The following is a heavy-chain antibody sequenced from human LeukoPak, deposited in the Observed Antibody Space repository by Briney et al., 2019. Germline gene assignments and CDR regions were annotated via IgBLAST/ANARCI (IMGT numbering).Heavy chain of an antibody. Sequence: SETLSLTCTVSGGSINNYYWSWIRQPPGKELEWVGCIYYSGSTNYNPSLKSRVTISVDTSKSQFSLKVSSVTAADTAVYYCARSRLWFDYWGQGTLVTVSS. CDR3: ARSRLWFDY. CDR2: IYYSGST. CDR1: GGSINNYY. V-gene: IGHV4-59*01. D-gene: IGHD2-21*01. J-gene: IGHJ4*02.